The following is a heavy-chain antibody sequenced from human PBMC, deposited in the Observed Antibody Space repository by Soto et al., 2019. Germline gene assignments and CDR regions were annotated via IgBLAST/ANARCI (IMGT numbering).Heavy chain of an antibody. Sequence: QLQLQESGSGLVKPSQTLSLTCAVSGGSISSGGYSWSWIRQPPGKGLEWIGYIYHSGSTYYNPSHTRRGTRSVCRSKKQFSLKLSSVTAADRAVYDCGRVSNCWGQGTLVTVSS. J-gene: IGHJ4*02. CDR1: GGSISSGGYS. D-gene: IGHD1-20*01. CDR2: IYHSGST. CDR3: GRVSNC. V-gene: IGHV4-30-2*01.